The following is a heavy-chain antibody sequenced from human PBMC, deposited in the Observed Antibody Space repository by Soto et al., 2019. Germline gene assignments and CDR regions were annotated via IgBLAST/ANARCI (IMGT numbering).Heavy chain of an antibody. J-gene: IGHJ3*01. D-gene: IGHD2-15*01. CDR1: GVFSSSGNY. CDR3: ARARWYDAFDV. CDR2: IFHGGNT. Sequence: SETLSLTCAVSGVFSSSGNYWGWIRKPPGKGLEWIGSIFHGGNTYYNPSLKSRVTISVDMSKNQFSLKLNSVTAADTAVYYCARARWYDAFDVWGQGTVVTVSS. V-gene: IGHV4-38-2*01.